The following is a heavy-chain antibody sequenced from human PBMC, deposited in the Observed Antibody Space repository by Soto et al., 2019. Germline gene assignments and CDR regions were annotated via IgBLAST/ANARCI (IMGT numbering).Heavy chain of an antibody. Sequence: SQTLSLTCDISGDSVSSNIAAWNWIRQSPSRGLEWLGRTYYRSKWYNDYAVSVKSRITINPDTSKNQFSLQLNSVTPEDTAVYYCARDSSDWYWGVDLWGQGTLVTVSS. CDR1: GDSVSSNIAA. V-gene: IGHV6-1*01. CDR3: ARDSSDWYWGVDL. CDR2: TYYRSKWYN. J-gene: IGHJ5*02. D-gene: IGHD6-19*01.